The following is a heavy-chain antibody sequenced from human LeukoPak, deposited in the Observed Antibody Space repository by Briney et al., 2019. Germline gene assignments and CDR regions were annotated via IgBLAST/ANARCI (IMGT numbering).Heavy chain of an antibody. CDR2: IYSSGTT. CDR3: ARDSPYYYGSGSATYYMDV. V-gene: IGHV4-59*01. J-gene: IGHJ6*03. D-gene: IGHD3-10*01. Sequence: PSGTLSLTCTVSGGSMSTYYWNWIRQPPGKGLEWIGFIYSSGTTNYNPSLESRVTISVGTSKNQFSLKLSSVTAADTAVYYCARDSPYYYGSGSATYYMDVWGKGTTVTISS. CDR1: GGSMSTYY.